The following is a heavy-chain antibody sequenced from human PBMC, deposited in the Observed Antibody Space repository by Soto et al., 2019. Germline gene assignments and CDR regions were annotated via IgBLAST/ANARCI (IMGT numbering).Heavy chain of an antibody. CDR1: GFTFSRYA. Sequence: EVQLLESGGGLVQPGGSLRLSCAASGFTFSRYAMTWVRQAPGRGLEWVSAIGASGSGGSTFYADSVRGRFTISRDNSMNTFYLQLNSLRVEDTAVYYCAKSKYSSSWYNGMDVWGQGTTVTVSS. CDR2: IGASGSGGST. D-gene: IGHD6-13*01. CDR3: AKSKYSSSWYNGMDV. V-gene: IGHV3-23*01. J-gene: IGHJ6*02.